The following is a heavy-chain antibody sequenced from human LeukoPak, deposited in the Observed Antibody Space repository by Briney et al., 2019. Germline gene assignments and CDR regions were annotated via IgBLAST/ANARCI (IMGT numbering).Heavy chain of an antibody. D-gene: IGHD5-12*01. V-gene: IGHV4-59*01. J-gene: IGHJ6*02. CDR1: GGSFSRYY. CDR3: ARVSGATITTYYGMDV. CDR2: FHYSGST. Sequence: SETLSLTCTVSGGSFSRYYWSWIRQPPGKGLEWIGNFHYSGSTNYNPSLKSRVTISIDTSKNQFSLRLSSVTAVDTAVYYCARVSGATITTYYGMDVWGQGTTVTVS.